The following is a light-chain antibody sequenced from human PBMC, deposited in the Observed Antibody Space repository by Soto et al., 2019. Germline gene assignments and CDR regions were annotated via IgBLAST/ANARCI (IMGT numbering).Light chain of an antibody. V-gene: IGKV3-20*01. Sequence: EIVLTQSPGPLFLSPGERAPLSCRASQSVSSSYLAWYQQKPGQAPRLLIYGASSRATGIPDRFSGSGSGTDFTLTISRLEPEDFAVYYCQQYGSSPWTFGQGTKVEIK. CDR1: QSVSSSY. CDR3: QQYGSSPWT. CDR2: GAS. J-gene: IGKJ1*01.